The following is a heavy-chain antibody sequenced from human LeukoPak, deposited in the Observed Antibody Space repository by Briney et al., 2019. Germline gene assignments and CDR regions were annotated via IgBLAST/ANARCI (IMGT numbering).Heavy chain of an antibody. CDR3: ASHPVSMIVEV. V-gene: IGHV3-21*01. Sequence: GGSLRLSCAASGFTFSSYSMNWVRQAPGKGLEWVSSISSSSSYIYYADSVKGRFTISRDNAKNSLYLQMNSLRAEDTAVYYCASHPVSMIVEVWGQGTLVTVSS. CDR2: ISSSSSYI. CDR1: GFTFSSYS. D-gene: IGHD3-22*01. J-gene: IGHJ4*02.